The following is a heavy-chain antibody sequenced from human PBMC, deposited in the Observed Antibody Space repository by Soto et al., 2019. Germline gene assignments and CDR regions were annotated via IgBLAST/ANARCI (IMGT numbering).Heavy chain of an antibody. D-gene: IGHD6-19*01. CDR3: VKDVHEQWLLSHLEH. CDR2: ISWNSGSI. V-gene: IGHV3-9*01. Sequence: EVQLVESGGGLVQPGRSLRLSCVASGFTFDSYAMHWVRQAPGKGLEWVSGISWNSGSIGYEDSVKGRFTISRDNAQNSLYLEMNSMRVEDTAFYYCVKDVHEQWLLSHLEHWGQGALATVSS. CDR1: GFTFDSYA. J-gene: IGHJ4*02.